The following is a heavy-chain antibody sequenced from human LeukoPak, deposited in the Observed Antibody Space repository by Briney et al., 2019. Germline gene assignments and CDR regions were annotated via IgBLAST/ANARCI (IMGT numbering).Heavy chain of an antibody. V-gene: IGHV3-23*01. CDR2: IGSGGST. J-gene: IGHJ3*02. Sequence: GGSLRLSCAASGFTFSNYDMSWVRQAPGKGLEWVSAIGSGGSTYYADSVKGRFTISRGSSKNTLYLQMNSLRAEDTAIYYCAKIGGYCSSSSCYGWAFDIWGQGTMVTVSS. CDR3: AKIGGYCSSSSCYGWAFDI. D-gene: IGHD2-2*01. CDR1: GFTFSNYD.